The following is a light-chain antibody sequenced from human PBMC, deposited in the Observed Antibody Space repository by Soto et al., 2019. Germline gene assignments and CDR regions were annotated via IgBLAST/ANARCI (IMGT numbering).Light chain of an antibody. Sequence: DIQMTQSPSTLSASVGDRVTITCRASENIAKYLNWYQQKQGKAPKILIYGASSLQSGVPSRFSGSGSGTDFTLTISSLQPEDFAIYYCQQSFSTHALTFGGGTKVDIK. CDR2: GAS. V-gene: IGKV1-39*01. CDR3: QQSFSTHALT. J-gene: IGKJ4*01. CDR1: ENIAKY.